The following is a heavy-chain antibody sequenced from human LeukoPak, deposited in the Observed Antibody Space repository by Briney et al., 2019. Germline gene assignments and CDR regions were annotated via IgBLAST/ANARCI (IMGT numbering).Heavy chain of an antibody. J-gene: IGHJ5*02. Sequence: GGSLRLSCAASGFSFSSYAMTWVRQAPGKGLGWVSVISGSGDSTYDADSVKGRFTISRDNSKNTLYLQMNSLRDEDTAVYYCANVGDYGGANWFDPWGQGTLVTVSS. CDR3: ANVGDYGGANWFDP. CDR2: ISGSGDST. D-gene: IGHD4-23*01. CDR1: GFSFSSYA. V-gene: IGHV3-23*01.